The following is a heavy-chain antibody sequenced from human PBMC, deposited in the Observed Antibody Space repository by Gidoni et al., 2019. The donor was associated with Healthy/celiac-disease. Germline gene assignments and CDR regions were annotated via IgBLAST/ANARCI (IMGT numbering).Heavy chain of an antibody. D-gene: IGHD3-10*01. CDR1: GFTFSNAW. CDR3: TTVDYGSGFY. V-gene: IGHV3-15*01. J-gene: IGHJ4*02. Sequence: EVQLVESGGGLVKPGGSLRLSWGASGFTFSNAWMSWVRQAPGTGLEWVGRIKSKTDGGTTDYAAPVKGRFTISRDYSKNTLYLQMNSLKTEDTAVYYCTTVDYGSGFYWGQGTLVTVSS. CDR2: IKSKTDGGTT.